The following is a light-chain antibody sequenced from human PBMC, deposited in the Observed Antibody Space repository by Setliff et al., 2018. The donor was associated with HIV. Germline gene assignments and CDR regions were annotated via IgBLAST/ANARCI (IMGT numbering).Light chain of an antibody. CDR3: SSYTSRNTLV. Sequence: QSVLTQPASVSGSPGQSITISCTGTSSDVGGYKYVYWYQQHPGKAPKLMIYEVSNRPSGISNRFSGSKSGNTASLTISGLQAEDEADYYCSSYTSRNTLVFGTGTK. CDR1: SSDVGGYKY. CDR2: EVS. J-gene: IGLJ1*01. V-gene: IGLV2-14*01.